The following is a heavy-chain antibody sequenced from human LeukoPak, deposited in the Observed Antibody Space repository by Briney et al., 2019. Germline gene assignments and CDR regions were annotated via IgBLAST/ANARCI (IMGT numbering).Heavy chain of an antibody. CDR2: ISSTTSTI. V-gene: IGHV3-48*04. Sequence: GALKLPFAASGFPFSHYKMNRVRQASREGVEWNSYISSTTSTIYYADSVKGRFTISRDNAKNSLYLQMNSLRAEDTAVYYCARDVTYYGADWFDPWGQGTLVTVSS. CDR3: ARDVTYYGADWFDP. CDR1: GFPFSHYK. J-gene: IGHJ5*02. D-gene: IGHD4-17*01.